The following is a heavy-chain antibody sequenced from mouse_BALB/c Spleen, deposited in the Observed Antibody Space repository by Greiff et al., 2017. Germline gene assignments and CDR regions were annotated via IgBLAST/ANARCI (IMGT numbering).Heavy chain of an antibody. J-gene: IGHJ4*01. V-gene: IGHV14-4*02. CDR1: GFNIKDYY. CDR3: SGWGITTNYGMDY. D-gene: IGHD2-4*01. Sequence: EVQLQQSGAELVRSGASVKLSCTASGFNIKDYYMHWVKQRPEQGLEWIGWIDPENGDTEYAPKFQGKATMTADTSSNTAYLQLSSLTSEDTAVYYCSGWGITTNYGMDYWGQGTSVTVSS. CDR2: IDPENGDT.